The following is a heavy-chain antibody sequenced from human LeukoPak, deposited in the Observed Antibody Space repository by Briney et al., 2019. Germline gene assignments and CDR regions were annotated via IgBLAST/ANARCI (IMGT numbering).Heavy chain of an antibody. V-gene: IGHV4-4*07. D-gene: IGHD1-26*01. Sequence: PSETLSLTCTVSGGSIRSYYWSWIRQPAGKGLEWIGLIYTSGSTTYNPSLKSRVTISVDTSKNQFSLKLTSMTAADTAMYYCACHLPFSSKVGATTGAFDIWGQGTMVTVSS. CDR2: IYTSGST. CDR3: ACHLPFSSKVGATTGAFDI. CDR1: GGSIRSYY. J-gene: IGHJ3*02.